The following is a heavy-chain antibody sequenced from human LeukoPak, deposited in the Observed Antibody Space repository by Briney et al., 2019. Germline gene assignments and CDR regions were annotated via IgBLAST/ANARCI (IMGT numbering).Heavy chain of an antibody. Sequence: GGSLRLSCAAPGFTFSDYYMSWIRQAPGKGLEWVSYISSSGSTIYYADSVKGRFTISRDKAKNSLYLQMNSLRAEDTAVYYCARDRDSSGWYEIYYYYMDVWGKGTTVTVSS. V-gene: IGHV3-11*04. CDR2: ISSSGSTI. D-gene: IGHD6-19*01. CDR3: ARDRDSSGWYEIYYYYMDV. CDR1: GFTFSDYY. J-gene: IGHJ6*03.